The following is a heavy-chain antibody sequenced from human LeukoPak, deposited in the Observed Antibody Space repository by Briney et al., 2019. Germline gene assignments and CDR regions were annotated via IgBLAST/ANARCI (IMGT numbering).Heavy chain of an antibody. V-gene: IGHV3-21*01. D-gene: IGHD6-19*01. CDR1: GFTFSSYS. J-gene: IGHJ3*02. Sequence: GGSLRLSCAASGFTFSSYSMNWARQAPGKGLEWVSSISSSSYIYYADSVKGRFTISRDNAKNSLYLQMNSLRAEDTAVYYCARGPLAVAGAFDIWGQGTMVTVSS. CDR3: ARGPLAVAGAFDI. CDR2: ISSSSYI.